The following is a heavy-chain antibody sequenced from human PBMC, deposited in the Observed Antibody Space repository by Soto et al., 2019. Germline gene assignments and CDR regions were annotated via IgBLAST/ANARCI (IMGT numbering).Heavy chain of an antibody. CDR1: GGSFSGYY. CDR2: INHSGST. Sequence: SETLSLTCAVYGGSFSGYYWSWIRQPPGKGLEWIGEINHSGSTNYNPSLKSRVTISVDTSKNQFSLKLSSVTAADTAVYYCGGSSSEETGGFDYWGQGTLVTVSS. CDR3: GGSSSEETGGFDY. D-gene: IGHD6-6*01. V-gene: IGHV4-34*01. J-gene: IGHJ4*02.